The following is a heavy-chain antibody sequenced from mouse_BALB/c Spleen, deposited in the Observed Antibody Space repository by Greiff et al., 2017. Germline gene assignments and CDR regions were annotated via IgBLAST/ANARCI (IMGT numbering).Heavy chain of an antibody. V-gene: IGHV5-17*02. Sequence: EVKLQESGGGLVQPGGSRKLSCAASGFTFSSFGMHWVRQAPEKGLEWVAYISSGSSTIYYADTVKGRFTISRDNPKNTLFLQMTSLRSEDTAMYYCARTGPPYAMDYWGQGTSVTVSS. D-gene: IGHD4-1*01. CDR2: ISSGSSTI. CDR1: GFTFSSFG. CDR3: ARTGPPYAMDY. J-gene: IGHJ4*01.